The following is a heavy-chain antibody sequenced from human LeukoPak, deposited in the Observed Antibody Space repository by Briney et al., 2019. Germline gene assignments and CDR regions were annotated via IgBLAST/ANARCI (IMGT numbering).Heavy chain of an antibody. D-gene: IGHD2-2*01. Sequence: PSETLSLTCTVSGGSISSGGYYWSWIRQHPGKGLEWIGYIYYSGSTYYNPSLKSRVTISVDTSKNQFSLKLSSVTAADTAVYYCASFPDCSSTSCYLNWFDPWGQGTLVTVSP. V-gene: IGHV4-31*03. CDR3: ASFPDCSSTSCYLNWFDP. J-gene: IGHJ5*02. CDR2: IYYSGST. CDR1: GGSISSGGYY.